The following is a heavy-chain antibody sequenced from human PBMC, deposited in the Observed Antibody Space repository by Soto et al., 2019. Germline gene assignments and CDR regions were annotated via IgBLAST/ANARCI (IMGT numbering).Heavy chain of an antibody. CDR3: AKDRDYYDCTYFDY. Sequence: LRLSCAASGFTFSSYSMSWVRQAPGKGLGWVSAISGSGGKTYYADSVKGRFTISRDNSKNTLYLQMNSLRAEDTAVYYCAKDRDYYDCTYFDYWGQGALVTVSS. V-gene: IGHV3-23*01. J-gene: IGHJ4*02. CDR1: GFTFSSYS. D-gene: IGHD3-22*01. CDR2: ISGSGGKT.